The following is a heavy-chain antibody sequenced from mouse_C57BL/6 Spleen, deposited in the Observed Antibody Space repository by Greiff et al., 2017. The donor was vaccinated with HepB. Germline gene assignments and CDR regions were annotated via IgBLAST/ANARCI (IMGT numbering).Heavy chain of an antibody. D-gene: IGHD1-1*01. Sequence: QVTLKVCGPGILQPSQTLSLTCSFSGFSLSTFGMGVGWIRQPSGKGLEWLAHIWWDDDKYYNPALKSRLTISKDTSKNQVFLKIANVDTADTATYYCARDYYGSSYDYFDYWGQGTTLTVSS. CDR3: ARDYYGSSYDYFDY. J-gene: IGHJ2*01. V-gene: IGHV8-8*01. CDR1: GFSLSTFGMG. CDR2: IWWDDDK.